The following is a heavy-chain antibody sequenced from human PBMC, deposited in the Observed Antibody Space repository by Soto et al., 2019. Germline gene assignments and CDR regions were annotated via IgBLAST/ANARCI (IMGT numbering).Heavy chain of an antibody. J-gene: IGHJ5*02. CDR3: ARDVGYDYAT. D-gene: IGHD2-2*01. Sequence: EVQLVESGGGLVQPGGSLRISCAVSGFTFSSYWMSWVRQAPGKGLEWVATIKQDGSEKYYVDSVKGRITISRDNADNSLYLQMNSLSAVDTAVYFCARDVGYDYATWGQGNLVTVSS. CDR1: GFTFSSYW. CDR2: IKQDGSEK. V-gene: IGHV3-7*01.